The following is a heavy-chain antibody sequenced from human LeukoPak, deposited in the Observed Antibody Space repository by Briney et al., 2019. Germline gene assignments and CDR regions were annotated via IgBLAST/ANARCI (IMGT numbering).Heavy chain of an antibody. CDR1: GFTFSSYG. V-gene: IGHV3-30*02. Sequence: GGSLRLSCAASGFTFSSYGMHWVRQAPGKGLEWVAFIRYDGSNKYYADSVKGRFTISRDNSKNTLYLQINSLRAEDTAVYYCAKTDCTSSSCYTIDSWGQGTLVTVSS. D-gene: IGHD2-2*02. J-gene: IGHJ4*02. CDR3: AKTDCTSSSCYTIDS. CDR2: IRYDGSNK.